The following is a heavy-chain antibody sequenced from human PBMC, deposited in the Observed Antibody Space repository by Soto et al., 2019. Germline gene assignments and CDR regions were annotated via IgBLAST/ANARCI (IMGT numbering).Heavy chain of an antibody. CDR2: ISYDGSNK. Sequence: AGGSLRLSCAASGFTFSSYAMHWVRQAPGKGLGWVAVISYDGSNKYYADSVKGRFTISRDNSKNTLYLQMNSLRAEDTAVYYCASLYPTMYWGQGTLVTVSS. CDR1: GFTFSSYA. CDR3: ASLYPTMY. J-gene: IGHJ4*02. V-gene: IGHV3-30-3*01.